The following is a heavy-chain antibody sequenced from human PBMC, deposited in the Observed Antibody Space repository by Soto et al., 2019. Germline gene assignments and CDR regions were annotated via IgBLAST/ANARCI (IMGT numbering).Heavy chain of an antibody. Sequence: ASVKVSCKVSGYTLTELSMHWVRQAPGKGLEWMGGFDPEDGETIYAQKFQGRVTMTEDTSTDTAYMELSSLRSEDTAVYYCATDSSGRYYLDYWGQGTLVTVSS. CDR3: ATDSSGRYYLDY. D-gene: IGHD6-19*01. J-gene: IGHJ4*02. V-gene: IGHV1-24*01. CDR2: FDPEDGET. CDR1: GYTLTELS.